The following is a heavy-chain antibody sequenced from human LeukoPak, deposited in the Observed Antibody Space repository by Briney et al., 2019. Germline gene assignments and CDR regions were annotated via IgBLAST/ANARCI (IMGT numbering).Heavy chain of an antibody. CDR3: VRDASYYDSRGYYDAFDL. CDR2: IKQDESLK. J-gene: IGHJ3*01. V-gene: IGHV3-7*01. Sequence: PGGSLRLSCAASGFTFSRYWMIWVRQAPGKGLEWVANIKQDESLKYYVDPVKGRFTISRDNGKNSLFLQMNSLRHEDTAVYYCVRDASYYDSRGYYDAFDLWGQGTMVTVSS. CDR1: GFTFSRYW. D-gene: IGHD3-22*01.